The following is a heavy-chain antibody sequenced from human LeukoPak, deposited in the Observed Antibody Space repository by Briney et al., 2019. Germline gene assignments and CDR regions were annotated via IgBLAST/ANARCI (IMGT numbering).Heavy chain of an antibody. CDR1: GFTFSDYY. V-gene: IGHV3-11*03. D-gene: IGHD3-22*01. CDR2: ISSSSSYT. Sequence: GGSLRLSCAASGFTFSDYYMSWIRQAPGKGLEWVSYISSSSSYTNYADSVKGRFTISRDNAKNSLYLQMNSLRAEDTAVYYCATYYYDSSGYLWGQGTLVTVSS. J-gene: IGHJ5*02. CDR3: ATYYYDSSGYL.